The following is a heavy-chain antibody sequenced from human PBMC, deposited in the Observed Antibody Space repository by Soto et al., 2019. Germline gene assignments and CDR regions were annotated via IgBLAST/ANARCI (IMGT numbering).Heavy chain of an antibody. V-gene: IGHV3-33*01. CDR2: IWYDGSNK. D-gene: IGHD5-18*01. Sequence: QVQLVESGGGVVQPGRSLRLSCAASGFTFSYYGMHWVRQAPDKGLEWVAVIWYDGSNKFYADSVKGRFTISRDNSKNTLFLQMNSLRAEDTAVYYCARDRGSYDYYYGMDVWGQGTTVTVSS. J-gene: IGHJ6*02. CDR1: GFTFSYYG. CDR3: ARDRGSYDYYYGMDV.